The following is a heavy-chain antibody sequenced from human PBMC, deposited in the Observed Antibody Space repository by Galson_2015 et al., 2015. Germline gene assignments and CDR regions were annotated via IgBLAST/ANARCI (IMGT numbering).Heavy chain of an antibody. CDR2: IIPIFGTA. CDR3: ARARRGITIFNPVCYYYMDV. CDR1: GGTFSSYA. D-gene: IGHD3-3*01. V-gene: IGHV1-69*13. Sequence: SVKVSCKASGGTFSSYAISWLRQAPGQGLEWMGGIIPIFGTANYAQKFQGRVTITVDESTSTAYMELSSLRSEDKAVYYCARARRGITIFNPVCYYYMDVWGKGTTVTVSS. J-gene: IGHJ6*03.